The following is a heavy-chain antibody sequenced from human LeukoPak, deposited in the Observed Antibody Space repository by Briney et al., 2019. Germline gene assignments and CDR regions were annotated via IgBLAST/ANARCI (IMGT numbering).Heavy chain of an antibody. D-gene: IGHD3-10*01. V-gene: IGHV3-30-3*01. CDR1: GFTFSSYA. J-gene: IGHJ4*02. CDR3: AKDGLGELLFLPLGFDY. Sequence: GGSLRLSCAASGFTFSSYAMHWVRQAPGKGLEWVAVISYDGSNKYYADSVKGRFTISRDNSKNTLYLQMNSLRAEDTAVYYCAKDGLGELLFLPLGFDYWGQGTLVTVSS. CDR2: ISYDGSNK.